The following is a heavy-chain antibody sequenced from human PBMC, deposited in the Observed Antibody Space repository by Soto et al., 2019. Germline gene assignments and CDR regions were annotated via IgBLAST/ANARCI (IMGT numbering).Heavy chain of an antibody. CDR3: ARGSKATYYYDSSGYNY. V-gene: IGHV4-59*06. CDR2: IYYSGST. J-gene: IGHJ4*02. Sequence: PSEPLSLTCTVSGGSISSYYWSWIRQHPGKGMEWIGYIYYSGSTYYNPSLKSRVTISVDTSKNQFSLKLSSVTAADTAVYYCARGSKATYYYDSSGYNYWGQGTLVTVSS. D-gene: IGHD3-22*01. CDR1: GGSISSYY.